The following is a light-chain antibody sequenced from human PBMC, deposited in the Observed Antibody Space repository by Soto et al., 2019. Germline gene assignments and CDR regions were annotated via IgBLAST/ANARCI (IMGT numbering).Light chain of an antibody. CDR3: LQDYNFPLT. CDR1: QGIGND. J-gene: IGKJ4*01. V-gene: IGKV1-6*01. CDR2: AAS. Sequence: AIQMTQSPSSLSASLGDRVTITCRASQGIGNDLGWYQQKPGKAPKLLIYAASSLQSGVPSRFSGSGSGTDFTLTISSLQPEDFATYYCLQDYNFPLTFGGGTKVEIK.